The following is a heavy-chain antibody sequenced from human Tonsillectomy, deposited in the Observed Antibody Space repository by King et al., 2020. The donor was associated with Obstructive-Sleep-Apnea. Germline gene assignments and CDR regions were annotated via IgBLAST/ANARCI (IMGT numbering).Heavy chain of an antibody. D-gene: IGHD3-3*01. CDR3: ARDTRSLPQTNDD. CDR2: LNQAGGQK. J-gene: IGHJ4*02. Sequence: VQLVESGGGLVQPGGYLRLSCAASGFIFNNYWMHWVRQAPGKGPEWVAMLNQAGGQKYYVDSVKGRFTISRDNAKNSLYLQMNSLRGEDTALYYCARDTRSLPQTNDDWGPGTLVTVSS. V-gene: IGHV3-7*03. CDR1: GFIFNNYW.